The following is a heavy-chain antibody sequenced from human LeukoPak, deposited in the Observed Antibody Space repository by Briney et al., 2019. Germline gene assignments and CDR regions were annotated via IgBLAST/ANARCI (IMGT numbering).Heavy chain of an antibody. J-gene: IGHJ6*02. Sequence: SVKVSCKASGGTFSSYAISWVRQAPGQGLEWMGGIIPIFGTANYAQKFQGRVTITADESTSTAYMELSSLRSEDTAVYYCARRGNYSGYDYYYYYGMDVWGQGTTVTASS. CDR2: IIPIFGTA. V-gene: IGHV1-69*13. CDR3: ARRGNYSGYDYYYYYGMDV. CDR1: GGTFSSYA. D-gene: IGHD5-12*01.